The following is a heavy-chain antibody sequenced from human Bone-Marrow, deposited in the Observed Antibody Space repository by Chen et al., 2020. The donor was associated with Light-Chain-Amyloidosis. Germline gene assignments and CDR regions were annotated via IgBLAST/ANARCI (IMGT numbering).Heavy chain of an antibody. Sequence: QLQLQESDPRLVKSSGTLSLTCTVSGGSIMSSSNFWGWLRQAPGKGLEWIGSIYYSGNTYMNSSLKNRVAMSVDTSNNQFSLRLNSVTAADTAVYFCARVVPPNYGANFNSWGQGTLVIVSS. V-gene: IGHV4-39*07. CDR1: GGSIMSSSNF. CDR3: ARVVPPNYGANFNS. CDR2: IYYSGNT. J-gene: IGHJ4*02. D-gene: IGHD4-17*01.